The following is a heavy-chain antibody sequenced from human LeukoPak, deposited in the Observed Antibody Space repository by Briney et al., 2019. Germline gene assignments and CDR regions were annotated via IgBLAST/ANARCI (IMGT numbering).Heavy chain of an antibody. J-gene: IGHJ4*02. Sequence: GGSLRLSCAASGFTFSSYDMHWVRQATGKGLEWVSAIGTAGDTYYPGSVKGRFTISRENAKNSLYLQMNSLRAEDTAVYYCASEGGGGSSGTIDYWGQGTLVTVSS. D-gene: IGHD6-6*01. CDR3: ASEGGGGSSGTIDY. CDR1: GFTFSSYD. V-gene: IGHV3-13*01. CDR2: IGTAGDT.